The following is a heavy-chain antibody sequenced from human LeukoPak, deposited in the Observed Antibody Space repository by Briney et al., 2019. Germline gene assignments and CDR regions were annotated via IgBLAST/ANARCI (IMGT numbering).Heavy chain of an antibody. J-gene: IGHJ4*02. V-gene: IGHV3-48*03. CDR1: GFTFSSHE. Sequence: GGSLRLSCAASGFTFSSHEMNWVRQAPGKGLEWVSYISGSGATIYYTDSVKGRFTISRDNAKNLLYLQMTSLRAEDTAVYYCVRDPGITGTSFWGQGTLVTVSS. CDR2: ISGSGATI. D-gene: IGHD1-20*01. CDR3: VRDPGITGTSF.